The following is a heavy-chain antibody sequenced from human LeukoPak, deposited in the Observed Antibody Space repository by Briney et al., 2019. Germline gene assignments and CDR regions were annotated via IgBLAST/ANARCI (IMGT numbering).Heavy chain of an antibody. CDR3: VRSAKTFDY. V-gene: IGHV3-48*04. CDR2: ISSSGSTI. CDR1: GFTFSRYS. Sequence: GGSLRLSCAASGFTFSRYSMNWVRQAPGKGLEWVSYISSSGSTIYYADCVKGRFTISRDNAKNSLYLQMNSLRAEDTAVYYCVRSAKTFDYWGQGTLVTVSS. J-gene: IGHJ4*02.